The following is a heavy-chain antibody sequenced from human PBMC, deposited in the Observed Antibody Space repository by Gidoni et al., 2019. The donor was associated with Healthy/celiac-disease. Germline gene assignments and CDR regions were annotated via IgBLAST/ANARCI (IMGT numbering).Heavy chain of an antibody. CDR3: AREEGSWWTPNDNWFDP. CDR2: ISYDGSNK. V-gene: IGHV3-30-3*01. J-gene: IGHJ5*02. CDR1: GFTFRSYA. Sequence: QVQLVESGGGVVQPGRSLRLSCAASGFTFRSYAMHWVRQAPGKGLEWVAVISYDGSNKYYADSVKGRFTISRDNSKNTLYLQMNSLRAEDTAVYYCAREEGSWWTPNDNWFDPWGQGTLVTVSS. D-gene: IGHD2-8*02.